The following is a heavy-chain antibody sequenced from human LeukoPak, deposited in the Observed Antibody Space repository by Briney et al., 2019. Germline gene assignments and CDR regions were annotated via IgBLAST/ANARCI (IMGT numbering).Heavy chain of an antibody. V-gene: IGHV1-58*02. CDR1: GFTFTSSA. Sequence: SVKVSCKASGFTFTSSAMQWVRQARGQRLEWIGWIVVGSGNTNYAQKFQERVTITRDMSTSTAYMELSSLRSEDTAVYYCAADRYYDSSGYRVSSFDYWGQETLVTVSS. J-gene: IGHJ4*02. CDR3: AADRYYDSSGYRVSSFDY. D-gene: IGHD3-22*01. CDR2: IVVGSGNT.